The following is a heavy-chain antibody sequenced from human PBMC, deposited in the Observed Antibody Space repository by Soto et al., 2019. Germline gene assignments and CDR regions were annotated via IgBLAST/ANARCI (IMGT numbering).Heavy chain of an antibody. V-gene: IGHV3-30-3*01. Sequence: QVQLVESGGGVVQPGRSLRLSCAASGFTFSSYAMHWVRQAPGKGLEWVAVISYDGSNKYYADSVKGRFTISRDNSKNTLYLQMNSLRAEDTAVYYCARERGGYDNPFDYWGQGTLVTVSS. CDR1: GFTFSSYA. D-gene: IGHD3-22*01. CDR2: ISYDGSNK. CDR3: ARERGGYDNPFDY. J-gene: IGHJ4*02.